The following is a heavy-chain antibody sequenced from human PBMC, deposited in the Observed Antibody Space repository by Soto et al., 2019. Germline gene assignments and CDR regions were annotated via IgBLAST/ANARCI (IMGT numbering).Heavy chain of an antibody. CDR3: ARAPYYYDSSGYWAY. Sequence: EVQLVESGGSLVKPGGSLRLSCAASGFTFSSYSMNWVRQAPGKGLEWVSSISSSSSYIYYADSVKGRFTISRDNAKNSLYLQMNSLRSEDTAVYYCARAPYYYDSSGYWAYWGQGTLVTVSS. CDR1: GFTFSSYS. D-gene: IGHD3-22*01. J-gene: IGHJ4*02. CDR2: ISSSSSYI. V-gene: IGHV3-21*01.